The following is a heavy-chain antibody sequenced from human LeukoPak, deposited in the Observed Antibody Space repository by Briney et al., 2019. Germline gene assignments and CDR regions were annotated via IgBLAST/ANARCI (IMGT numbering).Heavy chain of an antibody. CDR3: VRGSFGPDI. CDR2: INTGGTDT. D-gene: IGHD3/OR15-3a*01. Sequence: GGSLRLSCAPAGFTFSSFWMHWVRQVPGKGLVWVSRINTGGTDTVYADSVKGRFTISRDNAKNTLYLQMNSLRAEDTAVYYCVRGSFGPDIWGQGTMVTVSS. V-gene: IGHV3-74*01. J-gene: IGHJ3*02. CDR1: GFTFSSFW.